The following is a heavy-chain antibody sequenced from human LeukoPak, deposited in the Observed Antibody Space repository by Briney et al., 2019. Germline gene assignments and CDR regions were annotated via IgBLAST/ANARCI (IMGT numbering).Heavy chain of an antibody. D-gene: IGHD6-19*01. CDR1: GGSISSYY. CDR2: IHYSGST. V-gene: IGHV4-59*01. CDR3: ARGEGQAVSGFDY. J-gene: IGHJ4*02. Sequence: SETLSLTCTVSGGSISSYYWNWIRQPPGKGLEWLGYIHYSGSTKYNPSLESRVTIPLDTAKNQFSLRLSSLTAADTAVYYCARGEGQAVSGFDYWGQGMLVTVSS.